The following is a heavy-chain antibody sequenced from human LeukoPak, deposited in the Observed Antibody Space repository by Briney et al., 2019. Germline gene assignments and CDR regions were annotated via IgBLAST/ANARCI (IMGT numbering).Heavy chain of an antibody. CDR3: ARHVVAVGFDY. CDR2: ITSSSSYI. CDR1: GFTFSSYA. Sequence: GGSLRLSCAASGFTFSSYAMSWVRQAPGKGLEWVSSITSSSSYIYYADSLKGRFTISRDNAKNSLYLQMNSLRAEDTAVYYCARHVVAVGFDYWGQGTLVTVSS. D-gene: IGHD3-22*01. V-gene: IGHV3-21*01. J-gene: IGHJ4*02.